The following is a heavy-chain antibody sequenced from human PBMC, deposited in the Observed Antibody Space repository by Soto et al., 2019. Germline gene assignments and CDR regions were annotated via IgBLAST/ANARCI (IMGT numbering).Heavy chain of an antibody. J-gene: IGHJ3*02. Sequence: ASVKVSCKASGYTFTGYYMHWVRQAPGQGLEWMGWINPNSGGTNYAQKFQGWVTMTRDTSIGTAYMELSRLRSDDTAVYYCARAGIVVVVAATQGSAFDIWGQGTMVTVSS. V-gene: IGHV1-2*04. CDR2: INPNSGGT. CDR3: ARAGIVVVVAATQGSAFDI. CDR1: GYTFTGYY. D-gene: IGHD2-15*01.